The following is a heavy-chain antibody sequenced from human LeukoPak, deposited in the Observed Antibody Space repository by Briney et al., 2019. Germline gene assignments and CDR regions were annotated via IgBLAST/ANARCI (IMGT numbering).Heavy chain of an antibody. CDR3: ASYGGLATFDY. D-gene: IGHD4-23*01. Sequence: SETLSLTCAVDGGSFSGYYWSWIRQPPGKGLEWIGEINHSGSTNYNPSLKSRVTISVDTSKNQFSLKLSSVTAADTAVYYCASYGGLATFDYWGQGTLVTVSS. J-gene: IGHJ4*02. V-gene: IGHV4-34*01. CDR2: INHSGST. CDR1: GGSFSGYY.